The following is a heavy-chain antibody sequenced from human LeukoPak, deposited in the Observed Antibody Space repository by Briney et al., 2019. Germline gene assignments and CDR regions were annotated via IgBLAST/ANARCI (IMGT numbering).Heavy chain of an antibody. J-gene: IGHJ6*02. CDR3: ARGVGDDTRYYYYGMDV. CDR1: GDSVSSNSAA. CDR2: TYYRSKWYN. Sequence: ASQTLSLTCAISGDSVSSNSAAWNWIRQSPSRGLEWLGRTYYRSKWYNDYAVSVKGRITINPDTSKNQFSLQLNSVTPEDTAVYYCARGVGDDTRYYYYGMDVWGQGTTVTVSS. D-gene: IGHD3-16*01. V-gene: IGHV6-1*01.